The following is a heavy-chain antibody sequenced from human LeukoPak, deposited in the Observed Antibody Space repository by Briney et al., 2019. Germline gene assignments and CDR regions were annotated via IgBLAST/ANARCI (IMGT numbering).Heavy chain of an antibody. Sequence: GGSLRLSCAASGFTFSIYWMHWVRQAPGKGLVWVSRINSDGSSTSYADSVKGRFTISRDNAKNTLYLQMNSLRAEDTAVYYCARVYRHYDFWSGYLYLDYWGQGTLVTVSS. CDR1: GFTFSIYW. J-gene: IGHJ4*02. CDR2: INSDGSST. D-gene: IGHD3-3*01. CDR3: ARVYRHYDFWSGYLYLDY. V-gene: IGHV3-74*01.